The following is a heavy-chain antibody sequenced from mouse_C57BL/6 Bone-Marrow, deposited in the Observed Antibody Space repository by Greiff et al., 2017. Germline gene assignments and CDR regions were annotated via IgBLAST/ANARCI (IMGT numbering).Heavy chain of an antibody. CDR2: INYDGSST. CDR1: GFTFSDYY. D-gene: IGHD2-5*01. CDR3: ARGSNYGDAMDY. J-gene: IGHJ4*01. V-gene: IGHV5-16*01. Sequence: DVMLVESEGGLVQPGSSMKLSCTASGFTFSDYYMAWVRQVPEKGLEWVANINYDGSSTYYLDSLKSRFIISRDNAKNILYLQMSSLKSEDTATYYCARGSNYGDAMDYWGQGTSVTVSS.